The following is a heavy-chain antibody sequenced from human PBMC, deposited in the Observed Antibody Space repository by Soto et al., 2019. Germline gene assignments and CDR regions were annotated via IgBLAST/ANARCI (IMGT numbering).Heavy chain of an antibody. J-gene: IGHJ6*02. CDR1: GFTVNSNS. Sequence: EVQVLATGGGLIQPGGSLRLSCAASGFTVNSNSMSWVRQAPGEGLQWVSITNTGGTTYYADSVKGRFTVSRDNSKNTLYLQMNSLGAEDTAVYYCAKGDGFILAVWGQGTTVSVSS. D-gene: IGHD1-26*01. CDR2: TNTGGTT. V-gene: IGHV3-53*02. CDR3: AKGDGFILAV.